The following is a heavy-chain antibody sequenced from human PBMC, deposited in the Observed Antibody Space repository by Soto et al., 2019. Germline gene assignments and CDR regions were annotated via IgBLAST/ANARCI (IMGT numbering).Heavy chain of an antibody. CDR1: GGTFSSYA. D-gene: IGHD2-8*02. J-gene: IGHJ5*02. Sequence: VASVKVSCKASGGTFSSYAISWVRQAPGQGLEWMGGIIPIFGTANYAQKFQGRVTITADESTSTAYMELSSLRSEDTAVYYCARDSHQDDYWYNWFDPWGQGTLVTVSS. CDR2: IIPIFGTA. CDR3: ARDSHQDDYWYNWFDP. V-gene: IGHV1-69*13.